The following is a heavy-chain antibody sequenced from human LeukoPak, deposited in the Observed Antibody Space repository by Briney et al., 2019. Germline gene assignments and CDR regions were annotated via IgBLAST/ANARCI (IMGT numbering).Heavy chain of an antibody. CDR3: AKGGDTALVTGYFEL. J-gene: IGHJ2*01. D-gene: IGHD5-18*01. CDR2: IIPIFGTE. Sequence: GASVKVSCKASGGTFGSYVISWVRQAPGQGLEWMGGIIPIFGTEHYAQKFQGRLTITADESTSTVYMEMSSLRSEDTAMYHCAKGGDTALVTGYFELWGRGTLVTVSS. CDR1: GGTFGSYV. V-gene: IGHV1-69*01.